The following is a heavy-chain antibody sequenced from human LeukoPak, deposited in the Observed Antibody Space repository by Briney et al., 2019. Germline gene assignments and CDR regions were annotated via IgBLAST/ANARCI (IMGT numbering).Heavy chain of an antibody. D-gene: IGHD3-10*02. CDR1: GYTFTSYD. J-gene: IGHJ6*02. V-gene: IGHV1-8*01. CDR3: ARGPVEAVFGVSTED. CDR2: MNPSSGNT. Sequence: ASVKVSCKASGYTFTSYDINWVRQATGQGLEWMGWMNPSSGNTGYAQKFQGRVSMTRDISISTAYMGLSSLRSEDTAVYYCARGPVEAVFGVSTEDWGQGTTVTVSS.